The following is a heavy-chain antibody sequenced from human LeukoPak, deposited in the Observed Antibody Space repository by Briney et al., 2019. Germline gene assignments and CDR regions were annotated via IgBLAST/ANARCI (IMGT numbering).Heavy chain of an antibody. CDR2: ISAYNGNA. D-gene: IGHD5-18*01. J-gene: IGHJ4*02. CDR1: GYTFTGYY. CDR3: ARAQYSYGPDY. V-gene: IGHV1-18*04. Sequence: GASVRVSCKASGYTFTGYYMHWARQAPGQGLEWMGWISAYNGNANYAQKLQGRVTMTTDTSTSTAYMELRSLRSDDTAVYYCARAQYSYGPDYWGQGTLVTVSS.